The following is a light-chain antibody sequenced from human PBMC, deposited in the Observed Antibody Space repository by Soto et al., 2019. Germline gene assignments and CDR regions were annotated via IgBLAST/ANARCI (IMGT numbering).Light chain of an antibody. J-gene: IGKJ4*01. CDR1: QSLATN. CDR2: GIS. Sequence: EIVMTRSPVTLSVSPGERVTLSCRASQSLATNLAWYQQKPGQTPGLVIYGISARASGIPGRFSGSGFGTDFTLTISSLQPEDSAVYYCQQYLDWPLTFGGGTKVEI. V-gene: IGKV3-15*01. CDR3: QQYLDWPLT.